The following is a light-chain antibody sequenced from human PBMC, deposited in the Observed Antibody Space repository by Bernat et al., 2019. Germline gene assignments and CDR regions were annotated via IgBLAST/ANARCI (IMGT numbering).Light chain of an antibody. CDR2: GAS. J-gene: IGKJ2*01. V-gene: IGKV3-15*01. Sequence: EIVMTQSPATLSVSPGERATLSCRASQSVSSNLAWYQQKPGQAPRLLIYGASTRATGIPVRFSGSGSGTEFTLTISSLQSEDFAVYYCQQYSSWPRNTFGQGTKLEI. CDR1: QSVSSN. CDR3: QQYSSWPRNT.